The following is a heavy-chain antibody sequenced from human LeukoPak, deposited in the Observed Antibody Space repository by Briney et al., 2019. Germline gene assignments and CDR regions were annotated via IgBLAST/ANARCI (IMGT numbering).Heavy chain of an antibody. Sequence: GGSLRLSCAASRFTFSSYWMSWVRQAPGKGLEWVANIKQDGSEKYYVDSVKGRFTISRDNAKNSLYLQMNSLRAEDTAVYYCARDRTMVRGVQYYYYYGMDVWGQGTTVTVSS. V-gene: IGHV3-7*01. CDR1: RFTFSSYW. CDR2: IKQDGSEK. J-gene: IGHJ6*02. CDR3: ARDRTMVRGVQYYYYYGMDV. D-gene: IGHD3-10*01.